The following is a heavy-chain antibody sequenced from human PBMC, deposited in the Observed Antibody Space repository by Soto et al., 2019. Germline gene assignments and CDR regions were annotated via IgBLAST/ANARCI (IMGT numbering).Heavy chain of an antibody. CDR2: IIPIVGTA. J-gene: IGHJ4*02. CDR3: ARGPYLYDYGRSFSTDPARCAY. CDR1: GGPFSSYA. D-gene: IGHD3-22*01. Sequence: QVQLVQSVAEVKKPWSSVKVSCKASGGPFSSYAISWVRQAPGQGLEWMGGIIPIVGTANYAQKFQGSVTITADKSTNTAYMGQSSLRYDDAAGYYCARGPYLYDYGRSFSTDPARCAYWGQGTLVTGSS. V-gene: IGHV1-69*06.